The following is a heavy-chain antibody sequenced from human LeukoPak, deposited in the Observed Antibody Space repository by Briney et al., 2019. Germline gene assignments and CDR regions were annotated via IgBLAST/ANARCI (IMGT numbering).Heavy chain of an antibody. CDR3: GRMISANFYFYYGMDV. CDR2: ISYSGNT. V-gene: IGHV4-39*01. Sequence: PSETLSLTCTVSGGSISSSSSYWGWIRQPPGKGLEWIGSISYSGNTYYNPSLKSRVSTSVDTSKNQFSLKLSSVTAADTAVYYCGRMISANFYFYYGMDVWGQGTTVTVSS. CDR1: GGSISSSSSY. D-gene: IGHD4/OR15-4a*01. J-gene: IGHJ6*02.